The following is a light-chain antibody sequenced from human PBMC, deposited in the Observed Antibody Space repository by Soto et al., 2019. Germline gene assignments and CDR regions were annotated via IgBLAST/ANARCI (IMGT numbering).Light chain of an antibody. J-gene: IGKJ1*01. CDR2: GAS. CDR3: QQYNNWPPGT. CDR1: QSVSSN. Sequence: EIVMTQSPATLSVSPGERATLSCRASQSVSSNLAWYQQKPGQAPRLLIFGASTRATGIPARFSGSGPGTEFTLTISSLQSEDFAVYYCQQYNNWPPGTLGQGTKV. V-gene: IGKV3-15*01.